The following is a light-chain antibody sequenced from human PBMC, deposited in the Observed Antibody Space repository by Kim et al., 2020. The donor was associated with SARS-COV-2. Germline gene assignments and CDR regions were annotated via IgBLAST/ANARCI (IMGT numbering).Light chain of an antibody. V-gene: IGLV3-1*01. CDR3: QAWDRHYV. CDR2: QDS. J-gene: IGLJ1*01. CDR1: KLGDKY. Sequence: SYELTQPPSVSVSPGQTASITCSGDKLGDKYACWYQQKPGQSPVLVIYQDSKRPSGIPERFSGSNSGNTATLTISGTQAMDEADYYCQAWDRHYVFGTGTKVTVL.